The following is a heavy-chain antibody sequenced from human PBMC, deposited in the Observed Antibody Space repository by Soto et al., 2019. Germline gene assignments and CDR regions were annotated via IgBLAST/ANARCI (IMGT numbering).Heavy chain of an antibody. V-gene: IGHV1-69*06. D-gene: IGHD3-22*01. Sequence: SVEVSCKASGGTFSSYAISWVRHAPGQGLEWMGGIIPIFGTANYAQKCQGGVTITADKSTSTAYMELRSLRSEDTAVYYCVITMIVVVIQLARFDYWGQGTLV. CDR1: GGTFSSYA. CDR3: VITMIVVVIQLARFDY. J-gene: IGHJ4*02. CDR2: IIPIFGTA.